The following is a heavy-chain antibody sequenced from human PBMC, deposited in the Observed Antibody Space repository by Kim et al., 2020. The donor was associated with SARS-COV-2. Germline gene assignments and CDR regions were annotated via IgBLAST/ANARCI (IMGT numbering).Heavy chain of an antibody. Sequence: SETLSLTCTVSGGSISSGGFYWSWIRQHPGKGLEWIGYISYSGRTDYNPSLESRVNISADSPKNHFSLKLSSLTAADTAVYYCARLLSGSYLDHWGQGNLVTVSS. CDR2: ISYSGRT. CDR3: ARLLSGSYLDH. CDR1: GGSISSGGFY. J-gene: IGHJ4*02. V-gene: IGHV4-31*03. D-gene: IGHD1-26*01.